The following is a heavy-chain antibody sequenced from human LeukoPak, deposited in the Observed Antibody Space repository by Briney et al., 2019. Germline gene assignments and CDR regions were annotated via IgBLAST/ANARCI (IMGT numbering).Heavy chain of an antibody. J-gene: IGHJ3*02. CDR1: GFTFSSYA. D-gene: IGHD3-10*01. CDR3: ARGSYYGSGSSPAFDAFDI. CDR2: ISYDGSNK. V-gene: IGHV3-30*04. Sequence: GGSLRLSCAASGFTFSSYAMHWVRQAPGKGLEWVAVISYDGSNKYYADSVKGRFTISRDNSKNTLYLQMNSLRAEDTAVYYCARGSYYGSGSSPAFDAFDIWGRGTMVTVSS.